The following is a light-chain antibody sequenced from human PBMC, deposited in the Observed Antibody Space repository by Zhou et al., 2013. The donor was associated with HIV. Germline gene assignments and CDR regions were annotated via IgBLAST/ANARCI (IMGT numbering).Light chain of an antibody. CDR2: GAS. CDR1: QGLSSSH. Sequence: EIVLTQSPGTLSLSPGERATLSCRASQGLSSSHLAWYQQKPGQAPRLLIYGASSRGTGIPDRFSGSGSGTDFTLTISRLEPEDFAVYYCQQYGSSPRTFGQGTKVKSN. V-gene: IGKV3-20*01. CDR3: QQYGSSPRT. J-gene: IGKJ1*01.